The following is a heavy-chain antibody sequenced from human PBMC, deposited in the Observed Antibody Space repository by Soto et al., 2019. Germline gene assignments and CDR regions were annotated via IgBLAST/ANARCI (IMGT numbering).Heavy chain of an antibody. V-gene: IGHV1-3*01. CDR1: GETFSRSA. CDR2: VHAGNGNT. Sequence: ASGKGSCKTSGETFSRSAIPGVRPGPGQRPEWMGWVHAGNGNTKYSQKFQGRLTVTRDTSASTAYMEWVSLRSEGTGIYYCAIDGPRWYFDLWCQATLVT. J-gene: IGHJ4*02. D-gene: IGHD6-13*01. CDR3: AIDGPRWYFDL.